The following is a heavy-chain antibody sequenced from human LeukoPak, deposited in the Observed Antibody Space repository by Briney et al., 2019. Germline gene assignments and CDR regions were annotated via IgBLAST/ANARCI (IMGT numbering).Heavy chain of an antibody. CDR3: ARDDYGDYSGYYFDY. CDR2: ISSSSSYI. J-gene: IGHJ4*02. CDR1: GFTFSSCS. Sequence: PGGSLRLSCAASGFTFSSCSMNWVRQAPGKGLEWVSSISSSSSYIYYADSVKGRFTISRDNAKNSLYLQMNSLRAEDTAVYYCARDDYGDYSGYYFDYWGQGTLVTVSS. V-gene: IGHV3-21*01. D-gene: IGHD4-17*01.